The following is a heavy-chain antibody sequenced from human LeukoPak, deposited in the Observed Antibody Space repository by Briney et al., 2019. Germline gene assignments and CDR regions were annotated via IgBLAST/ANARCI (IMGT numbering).Heavy chain of an antibody. V-gene: IGHV5-51*01. Sequence: GESLKISCKGSGYSFTSYWIGWVRQMPGKGLQWMGIIYPGDSDTRYSPSFQGQVTISADKSISTAYLQWSSLKASDTAMYYCAREGRGGDTITKDAFDIWGQGTMVTVSS. D-gene: IGHD2-21*02. CDR3: AREGRGGDTITKDAFDI. J-gene: IGHJ3*02. CDR1: GYSFTSYW. CDR2: IYPGDSDT.